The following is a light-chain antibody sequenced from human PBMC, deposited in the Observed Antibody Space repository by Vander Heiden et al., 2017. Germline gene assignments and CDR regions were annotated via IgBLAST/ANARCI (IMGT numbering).Light chain of an antibody. Sequence: DVRLTQSPSTLSASVGDRVTISCRANQNIDLWLAWYQQRPGNAPQLMIYKASTLQSGVPSRISGSGSGTEFSLTISNLQPEDSAIYYCQQYDKSWTFGPGTRV. J-gene: IGKJ1*01. CDR3: QQYDKSWT. V-gene: IGKV1-5*03. CDR1: QNIDLW. CDR2: KAS.